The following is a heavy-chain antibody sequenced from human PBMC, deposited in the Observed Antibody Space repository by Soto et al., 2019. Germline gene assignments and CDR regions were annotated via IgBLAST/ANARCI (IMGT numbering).Heavy chain of an antibody. V-gene: IGHV3-23*01. CDR2: ISGGGDNT. D-gene: IGHD3-10*01. J-gene: IGHJ5*02. CDR1: AFTFSRFA. Sequence: EVQLLESGGGLVQPGGSLRLSCAASAFTFSRFAMCWVRQTPGNGLEWVSAISGGGDNTFYADSVKGRFTISRDNSKNTLYLQMNGLRVEDTAVYYCAKGLSGSGAYQWFDPWGQGTLVTVSS. CDR3: AKGLSGSGAYQWFDP.